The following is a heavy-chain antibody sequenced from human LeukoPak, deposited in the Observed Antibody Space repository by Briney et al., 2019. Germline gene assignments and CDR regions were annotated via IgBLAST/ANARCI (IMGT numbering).Heavy chain of an antibody. V-gene: IGHV3-15*01. D-gene: IGHD3-10*01. CDR2: VRSKTDGGPT. J-gene: IGHJ4*02. CDR3: TTDRGALTN. CDR1: GFTFSDAW. Sequence: PGGTLSFNCATYGFTFSDAWRSRVRQAPGTGLERVGRVRSKTDGGPTDYAEPVTGRFTISRDDSKTTRYQQMNSLKTEDTAVYYCTTDRGALTNWGQGTLVTVSS.